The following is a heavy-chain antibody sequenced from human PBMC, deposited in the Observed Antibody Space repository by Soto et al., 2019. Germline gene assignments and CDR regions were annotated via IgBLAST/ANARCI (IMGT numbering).Heavy chain of an antibody. Sequence: TSETLAFTCTVSDGSTSSSSYYWGWLRQPPGKGRGWIRSFSSSGSTYYTPSLKSRGTLSLDTSRNQLSLKLSSVTSAYSAAYYCARRGIYGDSSDYWGQVTLVTV. CDR2: FSSSGST. CDR3: ARRGIYGDSSDY. V-gene: IGHV4-39*01. CDR1: DGSTSSSSYY. J-gene: IGHJ4*02. D-gene: IGHD4-17*01.